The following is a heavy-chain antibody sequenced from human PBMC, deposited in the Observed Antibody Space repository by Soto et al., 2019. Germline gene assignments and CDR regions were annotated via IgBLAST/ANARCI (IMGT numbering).Heavy chain of an antibody. V-gene: IGHV1-69*01. J-gene: IGHJ6*02. D-gene: IGHD3-16*01. CDR1: GGIFRRYA. CDR3: ARPDEGSYSSNHHYYYALDV. Sequence: QVQLLQSGAEVKKPGSSVKVSCTVSGGIFRRYAISWVRQAPGQGLEWLGGIVPIFGTTNYAQKFQGRVTITADESTSTAYKDRSRLRSDDTAVYYCARPDEGSYSSNHHYYYALDVWGQGTTVTVSS. CDR2: IVPIFGTT.